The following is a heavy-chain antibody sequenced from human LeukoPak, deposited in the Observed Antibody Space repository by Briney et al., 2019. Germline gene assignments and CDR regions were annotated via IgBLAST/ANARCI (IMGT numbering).Heavy chain of an antibody. CDR2: IKSDGSTT. V-gene: IGHV3-74*01. D-gene: IGHD6-19*01. CDR1: GFTFSNYW. Sequence: GGSLRLSCTDSGFTFSNYWMHWVRQAPGKGLVWVSRIKSDGSTTTYADSVKGRFTISRDNAKSTLYLQMNSLRAEDTAVYYCVRLADPGYWGQGTLVTVSS. CDR3: VRLADPGY. J-gene: IGHJ4*02.